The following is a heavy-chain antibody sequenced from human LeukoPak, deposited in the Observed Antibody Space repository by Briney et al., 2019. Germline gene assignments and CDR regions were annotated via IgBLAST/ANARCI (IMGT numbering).Heavy chain of an antibody. CDR3: ARDVKYCSGGSCLNYYYYYGMDV. CDR1: GGSFSGYY. J-gene: IGHJ6*02. Sequence: SETLSLTCAVYGGSFSGYYWSWIRQPPGKGLEWIGEINNSGSTNYNPSLKSRVTISVDTSKNQFSLKLSSVTAADTAVYYCARDVKYCSGGSCLNYYYYYGMDVWGQGTTVTVSS. V-gene: IGHV4-34*01. CDR2: INNSGST. D-gene: IGHD2-15*01.